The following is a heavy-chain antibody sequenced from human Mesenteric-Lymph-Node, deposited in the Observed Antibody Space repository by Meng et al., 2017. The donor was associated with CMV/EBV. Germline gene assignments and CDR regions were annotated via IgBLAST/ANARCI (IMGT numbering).Heavy chain of an antibody. CDR1: GYTFTAYS. Sequence: ASVKVSCKASGYTFTAYSMHWVRQAPGQGLEWMGWININSGGTNYAQKFQGRVTMTRDTSISTAYMELSRLRSNDTAVYYCARDLTPSRGMDVWGQGTTVTVSS. CDR2: ININSGGT. J-gene: IGHJ6*02. V-gene: IGHV1-2*02. CDR3: ARDLTPSRGMDV. D-gene: IGHD3-16*01.